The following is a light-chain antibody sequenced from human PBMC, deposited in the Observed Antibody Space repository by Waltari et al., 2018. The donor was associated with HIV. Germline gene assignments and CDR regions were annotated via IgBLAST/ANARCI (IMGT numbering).Light chain of an antibody. J-gene: IGLJ2*01. V-gene: IGLV2-23*02. CDR3: CSYAGSSIVV. Sequence: QSALTQPASVSGSPGQSITISCTGTSSDVGGYNIVSWYQQHPGKAPKLMIYEVSKRPSGVSNRFSGSKSGNTASLTISGLQAEDEADYYCCSYAGSSIVVFGGGTKLTVL. CDR1: SSDVGGYNI. CDR2: EVS.